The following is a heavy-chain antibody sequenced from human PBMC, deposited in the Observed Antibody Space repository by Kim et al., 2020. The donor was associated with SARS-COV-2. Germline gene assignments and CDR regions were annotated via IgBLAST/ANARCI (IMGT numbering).Heavy chain of an antibody. CDR2: IIPILGIA. Sequence: ASVNVSCKASGGTFSSYTISWVRQAPGQGLEWMGRIIPILGIANYAQKFQGRVTITADKSTSTAYMELSSLRSEDTAVYYCARVPAGDYFDYWGQGTLVTVSS. V-gene: IGHV1-69*02. J-gene: IGHJ4*02. CDR3: ARVPAGDYFDY. CDR1: GGTFSSYT. D-gene: IGHD6-13*01.